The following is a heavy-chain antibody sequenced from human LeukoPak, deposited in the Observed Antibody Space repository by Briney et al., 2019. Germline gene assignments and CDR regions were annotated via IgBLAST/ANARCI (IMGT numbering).Heavy chain of an antibody. CDR1: GGSVSSGSYY. CDR3: ARGRVFGVVVRLYYFDY. CDR2: IYYSGST. D-gene: IGHD3-3*01. J-gene: IGHJ4*02. Sequence: SETLSLTYTVSGGSVSSGSYYWRWIRQPPGKGLEWIGYIYYSGSTNYNPSLKSRVTISVDTSKNQFSLKLSSVTAADTAVYYCARGRVFGVVVRLYYFDYWGQGTLVTVSS. V-gene: IGHV4-61*01.